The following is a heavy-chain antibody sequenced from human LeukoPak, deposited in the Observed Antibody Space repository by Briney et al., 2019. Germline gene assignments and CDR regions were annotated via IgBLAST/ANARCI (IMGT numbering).Heavy chain of an antibody. CDR1: GFTFRDYY. J-gene: IGHJ4*02. V-gene: IGHV3-11*03. Sequence: GGSLRLSRAVSGFTFRDYYMSGVRQAPGKGLEWVSYISSRSDYTNYADSVKGRFTISRDSAKNSLYLQMNSLRAEDTAVYYCARCQCNSSLDFWGQGTLVTVSS. CDR2: ISSRSDYT. CDR3: ARCQCNSSLDF. D-gene: IGHD2/OR15-2a*01.